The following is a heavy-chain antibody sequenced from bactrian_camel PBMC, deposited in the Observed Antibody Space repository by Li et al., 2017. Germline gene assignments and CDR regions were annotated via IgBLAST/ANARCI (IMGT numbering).Heavy chain of an antibody. CDR1: GYTC. V-gene: IGHV3S54*01. CDR2: IWTGGGST. J-gene: IGHJ4*01. D-gene: IGHD7*01. CDR3: VAAPRYSESCSRGLRTVWNY. Sequence: HVQLVESGGGSVQAGGSLTLSCSGFGYTCMGWFRQAPGKEREGVAVIWTGGGSTYYADSVKGRFTVSEDNAKNILYLQMNSLKPEDSGMYYCVAAPRYSESCSRGLRTVWNYWGQGTQVTVS.